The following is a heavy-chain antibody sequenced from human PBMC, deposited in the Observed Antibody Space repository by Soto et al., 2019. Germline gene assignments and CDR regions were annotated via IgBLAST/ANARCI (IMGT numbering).Heavy chain of an antibody. CDR1: GGSISSYY. D-gene: IGHD2-2*01. J-gene: IGHJ4*02. Sequence: SETLSLTCTVSGGSISSYYWSWIRQPAGKGLEWIGRIYTSGGTNYNPSLKSRVTMSVDTSKNQFSLKLSSVTAADTAVYYCARACSSNSCYDVFDYWGQGTLVTVSS. CDR3: ARACSSNSCYDVFDY. CDR2: IYTSGGT. V-gene: IGHV4-4*07.